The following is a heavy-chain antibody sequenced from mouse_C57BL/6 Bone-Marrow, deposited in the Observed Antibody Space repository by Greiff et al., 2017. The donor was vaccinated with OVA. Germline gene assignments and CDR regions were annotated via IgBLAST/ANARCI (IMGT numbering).Heavy chain of an antibody. V-gene: IGHV1-15*01. CDR2: IDPETGGT. CDR1: GYTFTDYE. D-gene: IGHD4-1*01. CDR3: TELTGFAY. Sequence: VQLQESGAELVRPGASVTLSCKASGYTFTDYEMHWVKQTPVHGLEWIGAIDPETGGTAYNQKFEGKAILTADKSSSTAYMELRSLTSEDSAVYYCTELTGFAYWGQGTLVTVSA. J-gene: IGHJ3*01.